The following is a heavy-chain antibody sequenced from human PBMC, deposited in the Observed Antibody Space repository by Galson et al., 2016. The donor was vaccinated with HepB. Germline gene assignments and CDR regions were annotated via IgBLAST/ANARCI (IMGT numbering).Heavy chain of an antibody. V-gene: IGHV1-2*04. J-gene: IGHJ3*02. CDR3: AGICSGVTFLDAFDT. CDR2: INVKSGGT. D-gene: IGHD2-15*01. CDR1: GNTLSVYY. Sequence: SVKVSCKASGNTLSVYYIHWVRQAPGQGLEWMGWINVKSGGTKYAQKFQGWVTMTRDTTLRTVYMELPRLKSDDTAVYYCAGICSGVTFLDAFDTWGQGTKGTVSS.